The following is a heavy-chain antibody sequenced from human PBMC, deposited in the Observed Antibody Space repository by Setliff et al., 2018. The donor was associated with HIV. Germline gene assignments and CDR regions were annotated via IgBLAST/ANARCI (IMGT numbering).Heavy chain of an antibody. J-gene: IGHJ4*02. CDR3: ARDRPYSGYPD. V-gene: IGHV4-59*11. CDR2: IYYSGST. D-gene: IGHD5-12*01. Sequence: SETLSLTCAVYGGSFSGHYWSWIRQHPGKGLEWIGYIYYSGSTYYNPSLKSRVTISVDTSKNQFSLKLSSVTAADTAVYHCARDRPYSGYPDWGQGTLVTVSS. CDR1: GGSFSGHY.